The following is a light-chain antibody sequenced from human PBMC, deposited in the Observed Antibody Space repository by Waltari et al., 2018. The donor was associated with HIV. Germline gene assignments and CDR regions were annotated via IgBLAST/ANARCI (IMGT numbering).Light chain of an antibody. V-gene: IGLV2-11*01. Sequence: HSALTRPRSVSGSPGQSVTISCTGTSSDVGDYNYVSWYQQHPGKAPKLLIFDITKRPSGVRDRFSGSKSGNTASLTISGLKLEDEANYYCCSYAGTYTGVFGGGTTLTVL. CDR1: SSDVGDYNY. CDR2: DIT. CDR3: CSYAGTYTGV. J-gene: IGLJ3*02.